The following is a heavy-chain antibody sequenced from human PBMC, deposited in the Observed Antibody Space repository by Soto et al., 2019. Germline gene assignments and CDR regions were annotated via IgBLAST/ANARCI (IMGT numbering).Heavy chain of an antibody. CDR2: SDSGGDT. Sequence: GASLRLSFTASVFPFSRYPRSWVRQPPGKGLEWDASSDSGGDTYYADSEQGRYTISRDSSKNTVYIQMNNLRAEDTAVCYCARGVPFPVWGQETLLTVS. CDR3: ARGVPFPV. J-gene: IGHJ4*02. CDR1: VFPFSRYP. V-gene: IGHV3-66*01. D-gene: IGHD3-10*01.